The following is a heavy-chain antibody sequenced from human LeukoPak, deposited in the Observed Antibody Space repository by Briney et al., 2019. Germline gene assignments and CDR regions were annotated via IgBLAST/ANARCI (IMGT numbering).Heavy chain of an antibody. CDR2: INPNSGGT. CDR1: GYTFTGYY. V-gene: IGHV1-2*02. D-gene: IGHD1-1*01. Sequence: ASVKVSCKASGYTFTGYYMHWVRQAPGQGLEWMGWINPNSGGTNYAQKFQGRVTMTRDTSISTAYMELSRLRSDDTAVYYCARAGSPLNPTYYFDYWGQGTLVTVSS. CDR3: ARAGSPLNPTYYFDY. J-gene: IGHJ4*02.